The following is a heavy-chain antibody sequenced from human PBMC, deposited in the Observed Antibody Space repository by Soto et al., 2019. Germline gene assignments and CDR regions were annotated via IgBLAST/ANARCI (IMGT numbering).Heavy chain of an antibody. D-gene: IGHD1-26*01. V-gene: IGHV4-39*01. CDR2: IYYSGST. CDR3: ARGGYDY. J-gene: IGHJ4*02. CDR1: GGSISSSSYY. Sequence: QLQLQESGPGLVKPSETLSLTCTVSGGSISSSSYYWGWIRQPPGKGLECIGTIYYSGSTYYNPYLKSRVTISVDTSKDQLSLRLSSVTAADTAVYYCARGGYDYWGQGTLVTVSS.